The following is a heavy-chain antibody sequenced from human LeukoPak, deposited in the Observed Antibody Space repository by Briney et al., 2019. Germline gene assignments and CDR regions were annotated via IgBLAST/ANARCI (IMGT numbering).Heavy chain of an antibody. CDR1: AGSFNSYY. Sequence: SETLSLTCSVSAGSFNSYYWSWLRQPAGKGLEWIGRIRASATPDYSPSLQSRVTISIDTSQRQVSLNRTAVTAADTAVYYCARDIVYLIDEDYGWGQGTLVTVSS. CDR2: IRASATP. V-gene: IGHV4-4*07. D-gene: IGHD4-17*01. J-gene: IGHJ4*02. CDR3: ARDIVYLIDEDYG.